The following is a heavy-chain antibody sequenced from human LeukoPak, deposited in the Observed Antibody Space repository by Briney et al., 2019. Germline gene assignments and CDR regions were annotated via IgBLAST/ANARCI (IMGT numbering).Heavy chain of an antibody. Sequence: SETLSLTCIVSGGSISSYYWSWIRQPPGKGLEWIGYINYSGSTKYNASLKSRVTISVDTSKNQFSLKLSSVTAADTAVYYCARGNDFWSGYSLPPGYYYMDVWGKGTTVTVSS. V-gene: IGHV4-59*08. CDR1: GGSISSYY. J-gene: IGHJ6*03. D-gene: IGHD3-3*01. CDR3: ARGNDFWSGYSLPPGYYYMDV. CDR2: INYSGST.